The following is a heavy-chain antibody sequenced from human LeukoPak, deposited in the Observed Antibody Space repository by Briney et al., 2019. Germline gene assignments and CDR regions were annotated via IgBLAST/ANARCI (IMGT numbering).Heavy chain of an antibody. V-gene: IGHV3-48*03. Sequence: GGSLRLSCAASGLTFSSYEMNWVRQAPGKGLEWVSYISSSGSTIYYADSVKGRFTISRDNAKNSLYLQMNSLRAEDTAVYYCARGSAWPYYYYYMDVWGKGTTVTISS. J-gene: IGHJ6*03. CDR2: ISSSGSTI. CDR3: ARGSAWPYYYYYMDV. CDR1: GLTFSSYE. D-gene: IGHD5-12*01.